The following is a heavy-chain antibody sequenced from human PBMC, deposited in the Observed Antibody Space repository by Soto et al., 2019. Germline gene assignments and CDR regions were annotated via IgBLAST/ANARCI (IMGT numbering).Heavy chain of an antibody. CDR2: ISSSSSTI. J-gene: IGHJ6*02. Sequence: EVQLVESGGGLVQPGGSLRLSCAASGFTFSSYSMNWVRQAPGKGLEWVSYISSSSSTIYYADSVKGRFTISRDNAKNSLYLQMNSLRAEDTAVYYCARNEHSEQQLHPYYYYGMDVWGQGTTVTVSS. CDR1: GFTFSSYS. D-gene: IGHD6-13*01. V-gene: IGHV3-48*01. CDR3: ARNEHSEQQLHPYYYYGMDV.